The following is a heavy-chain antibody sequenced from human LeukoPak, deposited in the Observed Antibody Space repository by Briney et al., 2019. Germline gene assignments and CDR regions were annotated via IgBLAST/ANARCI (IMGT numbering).Heavy chain of an antibody. CDR1: GGSISSSNW. D-gene: IGHD1-26*01. J-gene: IGHJ4*02. V-gene: IGHV4-4*02. Sequence: SETLSLTCAVSGGSISSSNWWTGVRQPPGKGVEWFGEIYHSGSTNYNPSLKNRVTISVDKPKNQFSLKLSSVTAADTAVYYCARESGSYYGILDYWGQGTLVTVSS. CDR3: ARESGSYYGILDY. CDR2: IYHSGST.